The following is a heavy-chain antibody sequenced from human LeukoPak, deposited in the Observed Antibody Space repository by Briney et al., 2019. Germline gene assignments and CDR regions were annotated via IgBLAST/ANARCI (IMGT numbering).Heavy chain of an antibody. CDR3: ARNYDSSGYFDY. Sequence: PGGSLRLSCAASGFTFSSYWMHWVRQAPGKGLVWVSRINSDGSSTSYADSVKGRFTISRDNAKNTLYLQMNSLRAEDTAVYYCARNYDSSGYFDYWGQGTLVTVSS. J-gene: IGHJ4*02. CDR2: INSDGSST. V-gene: IGHV3-74*01. CDR1: GFTFSSYW. D-gene: IGHD3-22*01.